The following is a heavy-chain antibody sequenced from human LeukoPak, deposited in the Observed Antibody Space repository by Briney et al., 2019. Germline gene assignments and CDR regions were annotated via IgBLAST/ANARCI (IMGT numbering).Heavy chain of an antibody. J-gene: IGHJ6*02. CDR1: GGSISSSSYY. Sequence: PSETLSLTCTVSGGSISSSSYYWGWIRQPPGKGLEWIGSIYYSGSTYYNPSLKSRVTISVDTSKNQFSLKLSSVTAADTAVYYCARDYRPYGMDVWGQGTTVTVSS. V-gene: IGHV4-39*07. D-gene: IGHD6-6*01. CDR3: ARDYRPYGMDV. CDR2: IYYSGST.